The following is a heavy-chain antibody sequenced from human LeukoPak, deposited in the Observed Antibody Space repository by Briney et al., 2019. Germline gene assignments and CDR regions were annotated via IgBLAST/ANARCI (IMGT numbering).Heavy chain of an antibody. CDR3: ARMYGVVDY. Sequence: SGPALVKPTQPLTLTCTFSGFSLTTSGMCVSWIRRPPGKALEWLARIDWNDDKHYSTSLKTRLTVSKDTSKNQVVLTLTNMDPADTATYYCARMYGVVDYWGQGTLVTVSS. J-gene: IGHJ4*02. CDR2: IDWNDDK. D-gene: IGHD2-8*01. CDR1: GFSLTTSGMC. V-gene: IGHV2-70*11.